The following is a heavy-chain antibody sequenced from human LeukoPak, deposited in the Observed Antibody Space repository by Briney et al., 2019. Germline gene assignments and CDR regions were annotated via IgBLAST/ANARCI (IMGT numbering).Heavy chain of an antibody. Sequence: PSETLSLTCTVSGDSISNSDYYWGWIRQPPGKGLEWIALINYSGRTFYNPSLRSRVTISVDMSKNQFSLNLNSVTAADTAVYYCARRRKDLNWFDPWGQETLVTVSS. V-gene: IGHV4-39*01. J-gene: IGHJ5*02. CDR1: GDSISNSDYY. CDR2: INYSGRT. CDR3: ARRRKDLNWFDP.